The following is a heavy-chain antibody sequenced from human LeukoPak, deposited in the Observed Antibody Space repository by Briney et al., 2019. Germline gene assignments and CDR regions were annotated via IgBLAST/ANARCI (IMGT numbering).Heavy chain of an antibody. CDR2: MIPKTGDT. CDR1: GYTFSSYD. CDR3: AINRCGAGFDI. Sequence: GASVKVSCKASGYTFSSYDVNWVRQATGQGLEWMGWMIPKTGDTGSAQKFQGRVTMTRDTSIGTAYMELRSLRSEDTAVYYCAINRCGAGFDIWGQGTRVTVSS. J-gene: IGHJ3*02. V-gene: IGHV1-8*01. D-gene: IGHD2-21*01.